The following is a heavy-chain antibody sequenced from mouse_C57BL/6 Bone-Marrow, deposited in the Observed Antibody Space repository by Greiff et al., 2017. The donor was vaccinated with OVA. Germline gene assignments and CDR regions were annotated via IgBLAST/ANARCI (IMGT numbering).Heavy chain of an antibody. Sequence: EVMLVESGGGLVQPGESLKLSCESNEYEFPSHDMSWVRKPPEKRLELVAAFNSDGGSTYYPDTMARRFIISRDNTKKTLYRQMSSLRSEDTALYYCAKPSPSRGFAYWGQGTLVTVSA. CDR3: AKPSPSRGFAY. CDR2: FNSDGGST. CDR1: EYEFPSHD. D-gene: IGHD2-10*02. V-gene: IGHV5-2*03. J-gene: IGHJ3*01.